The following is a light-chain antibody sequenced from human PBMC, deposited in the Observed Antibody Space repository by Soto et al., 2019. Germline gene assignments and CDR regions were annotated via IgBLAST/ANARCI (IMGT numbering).Light chain of an antibody. CDR2: EVS. CDR1: SSDVGGYSY. CDR3: SSYTSGSIDYV. Sequence: QSALTQPASVSGSPGQSITISCTGTSSDVGGYSYVSWYQQHPGKAPKLMIYEVSNRPSGVSNRFSGSKSGITASLTISGLQAEDEADYECSSYTSGSIDYVFGTGTKVTVL. J-gene: IGLJ1*01. V-gene: IGLV2-14*01.